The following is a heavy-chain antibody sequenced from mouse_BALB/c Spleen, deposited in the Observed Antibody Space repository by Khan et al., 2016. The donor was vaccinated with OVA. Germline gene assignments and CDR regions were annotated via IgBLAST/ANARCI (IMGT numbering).Heavy chain of an antibody. J-gene: IGHJ3*01. Sequence: QIQLVQSGAELVRPGTSVKLSCKASGYTFTDYNINWVKQRTGQGLEWIGEIYPGSGNTYYSEKFKGKATLTADKSSSTAYMQLSSLTSEDSAVYLCAREWGAWFPYGGQGTLVTVSA. CDR1: GYTFTDYN. V-gene: IGHV1-77*01. CDR3: AREWGAWFPY. CDR2: IYPGSGNT.